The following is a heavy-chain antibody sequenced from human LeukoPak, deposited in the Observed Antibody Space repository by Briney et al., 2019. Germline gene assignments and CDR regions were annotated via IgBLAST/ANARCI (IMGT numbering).Heavy chain of an antibody. Sequence: SETLSLTCTVSGGSISSSSYYWGWIRQPPGKGLEWIVSIYYSGSTYYNPSLKSRFTISVDTSKNQFSLKLSSVTAADTAVYYCARHAKITMVRGERPFDPWGQGTLVTVSS. CDR3: ARHAKITMVRGERPFDP. D-gene: IGHD3-10*01. CDR1: GGSISSSSYY. J-gene: IGHJ5*02. V-gene: IGHV4-39*01. CDR2: IYYSGST.